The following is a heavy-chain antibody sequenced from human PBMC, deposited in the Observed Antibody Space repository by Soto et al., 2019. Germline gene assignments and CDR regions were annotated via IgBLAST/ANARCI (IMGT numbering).Heavy chain of an antibody. D-gene: IGHD1-7*01. CDR1: GFTFSSYD. Sequence: EVQLAESGGGMVQPGGSLRLSCVASGFTFSSYDMHWVRQAPGKGLEYVSYISSNGGTTYYGNSVKGRFTISRDNFKNTLYLQMGSLRADDMAVYYCVRRVSGNYDYWGQGTLVTVSS. J-gene: IGHJ4*02. CDR3: VRRVSGNYDY. CDR2: ISSNGGTT. V-gene: IGHV3-64*01.